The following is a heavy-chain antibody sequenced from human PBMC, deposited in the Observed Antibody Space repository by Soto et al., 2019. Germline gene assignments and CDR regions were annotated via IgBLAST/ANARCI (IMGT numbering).Heavy chain of an antibody. CDR3: ASGIQLWLRRINNGYSG. V-gene: IGHV1-69*12. CDR1: GGTFSTYA. J-gene: IGHJ4*02. Sequence: QFQLVQSGAEVKKPESSVKVSCKAPGGTFSTYAISWVRQAPGQGLEWMGGIIPMFGTANYAQRFQDRVTITADESTNTVYMELSSLRSEDTAVYFCASGIQLWLRRINNGYSGWGQGTVVTVSS. CDR2: IIPMFGTA. D-gene: IGHD5-18*01.